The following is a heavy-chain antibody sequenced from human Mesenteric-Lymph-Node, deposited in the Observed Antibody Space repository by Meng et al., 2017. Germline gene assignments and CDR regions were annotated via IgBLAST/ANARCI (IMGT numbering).Heavy chain of an antibody. CDR2: INHSGST. CDR3: ARNSGSYSHRYWYFDL. J-gene: IGHJ2*01. Sequence: QVQSQQWGVGLLKPSETLSLTCAVYGGSFSDYYWSWIRQPPGKGLEWIGEINHSGSTNYNPSLKSRVTISVDTSKNQFSLILSSVTAADTAVYFCARNSGSYSHRYWYFDLWGRGTLVTVSS. V-gene: IGHV4-34*01. CDR1: GGSFSDYY. D-gene: IGHD1-26*01.